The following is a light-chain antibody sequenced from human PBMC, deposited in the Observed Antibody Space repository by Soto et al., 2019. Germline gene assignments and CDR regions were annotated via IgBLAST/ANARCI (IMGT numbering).Light chain of an antibody. J-gene: IGLJ3*02. CDR3: MCYAGGNNWV. CDR1: SSDIGGYNY. V-gene: IGLV2-8*01. CDR2: DVT. Sequence: QSALTQPASVSGSPGQSVTISCSGTSSDIGGYNYVSWSQQHPGKAPKVLIYDVTKRPSGVPDRFSGSKSGNTASLTVSGLQAEDEADYYCMCYAGGNNWVFGGGTKLTVL.